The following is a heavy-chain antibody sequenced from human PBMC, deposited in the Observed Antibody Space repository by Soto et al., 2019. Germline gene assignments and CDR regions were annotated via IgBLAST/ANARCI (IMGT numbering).Heavy chain of an antibody. Sequence: EVQLVESGGGFVQPGGCVRLSCAASGFTFSSYWMHWVRQAPGKGLVWVSRINSDGSSTSYADSVKGRFTISRDNAKNTLYLQMNSLRAEDTAVYYCARECDFWSGYNFFDYWGQGTLVTVSS. CDR1: GFTFSSYW. V-gene: IGHV3-74*01. CDR3: ARECDFWSGYNFFDY. J-gene: IGHJ4*02. D-gene: IGHD3-3*01. CDR2: INSDGSST.